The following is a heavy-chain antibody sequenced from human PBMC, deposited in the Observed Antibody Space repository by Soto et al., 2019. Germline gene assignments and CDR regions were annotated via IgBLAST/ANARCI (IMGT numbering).Heavy chain of an antibody. V-gene: IGHV3-23*01. CDR2: ISGSGGST. CDR3: AKSGTTTVKPDWFDP. CDR1: GFTFSSYA. D-gene: IGHD4-17*01. Sequence: GGSLRLSCAAFGFTFSSYAMSWVRQAPGKGLEWVSAISGSGGSTYYADSVKGRFTISRDNSKNTLYLQMNSLRAEDTAVYYCAKSGTTTVKPDWFDPWGQGTLVTVSS. J-gene: IGHJ5*02.